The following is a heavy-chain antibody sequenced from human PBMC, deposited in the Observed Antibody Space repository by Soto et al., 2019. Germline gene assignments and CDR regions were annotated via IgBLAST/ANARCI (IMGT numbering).Heavy chain of an antibody. CDR1: GASISSDDYY. CDR3: AREVNNYYGMDV. CDR2: ISYSGST. J-gene: IGHJ6*02. V-gene: IGHV4-30-4*01. Sequence: QVQLQESGPGLVKPSQTLSLTCSISGASISSDDYYWSWFRQPPGKGLEWIGYISYSGSTYYNPSLKRRITISVDTAKTQFSLLLSSVTAADTAVFYCAREVNNYYGMDVWGQGTTVTVSS.